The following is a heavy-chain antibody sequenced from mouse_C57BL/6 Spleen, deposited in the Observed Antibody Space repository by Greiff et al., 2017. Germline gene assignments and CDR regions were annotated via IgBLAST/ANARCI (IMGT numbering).Heavy chain of an antibody. CDR1: GYSITSGYY. Sequence: EVKVEESGPGLVQPSQSLSLTCSVTGYSITSGYYWNWIRQFPGNKLEWMGYISYDGSNNYNPSLKNRISITRDTSKNQFFLKLNSVTTEDTATYYCAREDYSILDYWGQGTTLTVSS. V-gene: IGHV3-6*01. D-gene: IGHD2-5*01. CDR2: ISYDGSN. J-gene: IGHJ2*01. CDR3: AREDYSILDY.